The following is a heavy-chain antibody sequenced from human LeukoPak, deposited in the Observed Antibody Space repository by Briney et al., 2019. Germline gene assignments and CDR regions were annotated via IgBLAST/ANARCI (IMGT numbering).Heavy chain of an antibody. Sequence: PGGSLRLSCAASGFTFSSYFMSWVRQAPGKGLEWVSTITPGGTTTYYAASVKGRFTLSRDNSKNALHLQMNGLRAEDTAVYYCTTRGTTATNYLESWGQGTLVTVSS. CDR2: ITPGGTTT. V-gene: IGHV3-23*01. CDR3: TTRGTTATNYLES. D-gene: IGHD1-1*01. CDR1: GFTFSSYF. J-gene: IGHJ4*02.